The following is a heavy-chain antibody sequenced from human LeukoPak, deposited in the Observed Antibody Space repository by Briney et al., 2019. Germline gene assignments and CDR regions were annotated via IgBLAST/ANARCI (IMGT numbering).Heavy chain of an antibody. J-gene: IGHJ6*02. D-gene: IGHD3-10*01. Sequence: GGSLRLSCAASGFTFSSYAMSWVRQAPGKGLEWVSAISGSGGSTYYADSVEGRFIISRDNSKNTLYLQMNSLRAEDTAVYYCAKKFARYYGMDVWGQGTTVTVSS. V-gene: IGHV3-23*01. CDR1: GFTFSSYA. CDR2: ISGSGGST. CDR3: AKKFARYYGMDV.